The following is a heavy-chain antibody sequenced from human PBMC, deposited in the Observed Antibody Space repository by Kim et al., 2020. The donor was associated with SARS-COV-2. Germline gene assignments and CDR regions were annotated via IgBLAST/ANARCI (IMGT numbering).Heavy chain of an antibody. Sequence: GGSLRLSCSASGFTFSSYAMHWVRQAPGKGLEYVSAISSNGGSTYYADSVKGRFTISRDNSKNTLYLQMSSLRVEDTAVYYCVKDLPAIYYDSSGYIHWGQGTLVTVSS. J-gene: IGHJ4*02. CDR1: GFTFSSYA. CDR3: VKDLPAIYYDSSGYIH. CDR2: ISSNGGST. D-gene: IGHD3-22*01. V-gene: IGHV3-64D*09.